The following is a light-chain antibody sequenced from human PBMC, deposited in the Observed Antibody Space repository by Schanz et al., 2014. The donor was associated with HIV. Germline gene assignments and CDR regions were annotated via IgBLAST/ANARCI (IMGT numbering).Light chain of an antibody. CDR3: AAWDDSLNGPM. CDR1: SSDVGGYNY. Sequence: QSALTQPPSASGSPGQSVTISCTGTSSDVGGYNYVSWYQQHPGKAPKLMIYEVSKRPSGVPDRFSGSKSGNTASLTVSGLQAEDEADYHCAAWDDSLNGPMFGGGTKLTVL. J-gene: IGLJ3*02. CDR2: EVS. V-gene: IGLV2-8*01.